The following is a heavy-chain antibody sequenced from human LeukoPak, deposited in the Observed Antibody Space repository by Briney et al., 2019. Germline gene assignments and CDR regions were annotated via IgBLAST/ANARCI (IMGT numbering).Heavy chain of an antibody. Sequence: PGGSLRLSCAASGFTFSSYWMHWVRQAPGKGLVWVSRINSDGSSTSYADSVKGRFTISRVNAKNTLYLQMNSLRAEDTAVYYCARPPTRYEGYAFDIWGQGTMVTVSS. J-gene: IGHJ3*02. CDR3: ARPPTRYEGYAFDI. V-gene: IGHV3-74*01. CDR2: INSDGSST. D-gene: IGHD5-12*01. CDR1: GFTFSSYW.